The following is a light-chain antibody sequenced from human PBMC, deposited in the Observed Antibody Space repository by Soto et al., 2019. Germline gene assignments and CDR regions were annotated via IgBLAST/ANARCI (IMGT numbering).Light chain of an antibody. V-gene: IGLV2-8*01. CDR2: EVS. Sequence: QSALTQPASLSGSPGQSITISCTGTSSDIGAYDYVSWFQQHPGKAPKLMISEVSKRPSGVPDRFSGSKSGNPASLTVSGLQADDEANYYCSSYSGSNNDVVFGGGTKLTVL. J-gene: IGLJ2*01. CDR1: SSDIGAYDY. CDR3: SSYSGSNNDVV.